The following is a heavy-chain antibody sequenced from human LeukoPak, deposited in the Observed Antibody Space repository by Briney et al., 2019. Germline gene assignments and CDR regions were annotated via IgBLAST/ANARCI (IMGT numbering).Heavy chain of an antibody. CDR2: ISASNGHT. CDR3: ARGARHRYYYGSGTYWGDYFDP. D-gene: IGHD3-10*01. CDR1: GYTFTNYG. J-gene: IGHJ5*02. V-gene: IGHV1-18*01. Sequence: ASVKVSCKASGYTFTNYGINWVRQAPGQGLEWMGWISASNGHTDYTQKLQGRVTMTTDTSTSTAYMERRSLRSDDTAMYYCARGARHRYYYGSGTYWGDYFDPWGQGTLVTVSS.